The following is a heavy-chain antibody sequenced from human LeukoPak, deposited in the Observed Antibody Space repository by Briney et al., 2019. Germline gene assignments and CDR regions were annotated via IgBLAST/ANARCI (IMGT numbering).Heavy chain of an antibody. V-gene: IGHV4-39*07. CDR2: IYYSGST. D-gene: IGHD3-10*01. CDR1: GGSISSSSYY. CDR3: ARDKSGGSGSLDY. Sequence: PSETLSLTCTVSGGSISSSSYYWGWIRQPPGKGLEWIGSIYYSGSTYYNPSLKSRVTMSVDTSKNQFSLKLSSVTAADTAVYYCARDKSGGSGSLDYWGQGTLVTVSS. J-gene: IGHJ4*02.